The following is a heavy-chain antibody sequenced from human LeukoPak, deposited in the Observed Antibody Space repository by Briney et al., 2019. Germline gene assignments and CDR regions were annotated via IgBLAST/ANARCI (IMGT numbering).Heavy chain of an antibody. Sequence: PSQTRSPTCTVSGGSISSSSYYWGWIRQPPGKGLDWFGSTYYSGSTYYNPSLKSRVTISVDTSKNQFSLTLSSVTAAGTAVYDRARYGYASGGSLGGVCFDPWSQGTLVIVSS. D-gene: IGHD2-15*01. CDR2: TYYSGST. CDR1: GGSISSSSYY. V-gene: IGHV4-39*01. J-gene: IGHJ5*02. CDR3: ARYGYASGGSLGGVCFDP.